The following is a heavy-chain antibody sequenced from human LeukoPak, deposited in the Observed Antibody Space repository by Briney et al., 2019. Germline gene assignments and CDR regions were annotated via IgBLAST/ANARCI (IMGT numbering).Heavy chain of an antibody. J-gene: IGHJ4*02. V-gene: IGHV4-59*01. CDR3: ARGEQIDYVWGTYRYSGSTFDY. Sequence: SETLSLTCTVSGGSISSYYWSWIRQPPGKGLEWIGYIYYSGNTNYNPSLKSRVTISVDTSKNQFSLKLISVTAADTAVYYCARGEQIDYVWGTYRYSGSTFDYWGQGTLVTVSS. CDR2: IYYSGNT. D-gene: IGHD3-16*02. CDR1: GGSISSYY.